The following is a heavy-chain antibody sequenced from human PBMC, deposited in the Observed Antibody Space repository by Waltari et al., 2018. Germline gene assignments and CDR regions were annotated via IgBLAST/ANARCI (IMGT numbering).Heavy chain of an antibody. J-gene: IGHJ4*01. CDR2: IKEDGSKK. CDR1: GFTFSTYW. V-gene: IGHV3-7*01. CDR3: ASFGYCADGVCYGDF. Sequence: VQLVESGGGLVQPGGSLRLSCAAVGFTFSTYWMNVVRQAPGKGLEWVADIKEDGSKKHYAGSVKGRFTISRDNAKNSLFLQLNSLRVEDTAIYYCASFGYCADGVCYGDFWGQGTLVTVSS. D-gene: IGHD2-8*01.